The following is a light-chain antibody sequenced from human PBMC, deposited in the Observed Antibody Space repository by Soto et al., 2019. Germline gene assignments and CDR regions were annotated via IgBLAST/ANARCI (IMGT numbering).Light chain of an antibody. CDR2: DVN. CDR1: SSDVGAHNY. CDR3: SSYAGSNDFLYV. Sequence: QSALTQPPSASGSPGQSLTISCTGTSSDVGAHNYVSWYQQNPGKAPKLMLYDVNKRPSGVPGRFSGSKSGNTASLTVSGLQAEDEADYYCSSYAGSNDFLYVFGTGTKVTVL. V-gene: IGLV2-8*01. J-gene: IGLJ1*01.